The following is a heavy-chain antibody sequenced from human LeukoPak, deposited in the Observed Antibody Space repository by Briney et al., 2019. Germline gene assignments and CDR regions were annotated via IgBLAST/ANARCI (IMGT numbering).Heavy chain of an antibody. J-gene: IGHJ4*02. CDR3: ARDYGGNSFDY. Sequence: SETLSLTCTVSGGSISSSSYYWGWIRQPPGKGLEWIGSIYYSGSTYYNPSLKSRVTISVDTSKNQFSPKLSSVTAADTAVYYCARDYGGNSFDYWGQGTLVTVSS. CDR2: IYYSGST. V-gene: IGHV4-39*07. CDR1: GGSISSSSYY. D-gene: IGHD4-23*01.